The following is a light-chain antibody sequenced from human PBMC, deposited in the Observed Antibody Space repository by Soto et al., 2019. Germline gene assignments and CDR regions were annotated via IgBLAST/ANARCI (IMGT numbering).Light chain of an antibody. CDR2: AAG. V-gene: IGKV3-20*01. J-gene: IGKJ2*01. CDR1: ESVDSSY. CDR3: QQYGSSPRT. Sequence: EIVLTQSPGTLSLSPGERATLSCRASESVDSSYLAWYQQKPGQAPRLLMYAAGTRATGIPDRFSGSGSGTDFTLTISRLEPEDYAVYYGQQYGSSPRTFGQGTKLEIK.